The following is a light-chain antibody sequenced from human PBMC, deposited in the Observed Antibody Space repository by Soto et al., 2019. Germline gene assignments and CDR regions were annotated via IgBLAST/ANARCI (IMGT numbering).Light chain of an antibody. J-gene: IGKJ1*01. CDR3: QQYGRT. V-gene: IGKV3-20*01. CDR2: GAS. Sequence: EIVLTQSPGTLSLSPGERATLSCRASQSVSSSYLAWYQQKPGQAPRLLIYGASRRATGIPDSFSGSGSGTDFTLTSSILEPEDFAVYYCQQYGRTVGQGTKVEIK. CDR1: QSVSSSY.